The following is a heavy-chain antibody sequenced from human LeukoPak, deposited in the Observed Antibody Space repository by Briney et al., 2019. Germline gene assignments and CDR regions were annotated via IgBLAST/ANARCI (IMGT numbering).Heavy chain of an antibody. J-gene: IGHJ4*02. D-gene: IGHD6-19*01. Sequence: SETLSLTCTVSGGSISSYYWSWIRQPAGKGLEWIGRIYTSGSTNYNPSLMSRVTISVDKSKNQFSLKLSSVTAADTAVYYCARGQAVAGPFDYWGQGTLVTVSS. CDR1: GGSISSYY. CDR2: IYTSGST. CDR3: ARGQAVAGPFDY. V-gene: IGHV4-4*07.